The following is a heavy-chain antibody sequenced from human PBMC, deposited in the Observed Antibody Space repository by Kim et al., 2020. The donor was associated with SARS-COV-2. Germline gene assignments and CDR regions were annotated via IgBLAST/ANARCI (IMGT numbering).Heavy chain of an antibody. Sequence: GGSLRLSCAVSGFPFTTRAMNWVRQAPGKGLEWVAYISARASTPYYTGSVKGRFTISRDDARSSLYLQMNSLRDEDTAVYYCTRDRERFGELDYYGMDV. CDR2: ISARASTP. D-gene: IGHD3-10*01. CDR1: GFPFTTRA. CDR3: TRDRERFGELDYYGMDV. J-gene: IGHJ6*01. V-gene: IGHV3-48*02.